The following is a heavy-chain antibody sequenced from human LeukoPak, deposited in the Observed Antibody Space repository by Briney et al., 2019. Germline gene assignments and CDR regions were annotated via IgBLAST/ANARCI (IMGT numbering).Heavy chain of an antibody. V-gene: IGHV3-49*04. J-gene: IGHJ6*02. CDR3: ARGPIQLWIHNAMDV. CDR1: GFTFGDHA. Sequence: GGSLRLSCTGSGFTFGDHAMSWVRQAPGEGLEWVGFIISKAYRGTTEYAASVKGRFTISRDDSASIAYLQMNSLKTEDTAVYYCARGPIQLWIHNAMDVWGQGTTVTVSS. CDR2: IISKAYRGTT. D-gene: IGHD1-1*01.